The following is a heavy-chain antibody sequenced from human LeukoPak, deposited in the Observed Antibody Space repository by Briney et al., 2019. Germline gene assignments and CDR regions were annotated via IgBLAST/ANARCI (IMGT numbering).Heavy chain of an antibody. CDR2: IYYSGST. CDR1: GGSISSSGYY. CDR3: ARQGYSDFSCRPFDY. D-gene: IGHD1-26*01. J-gene: IGHJ4*02. Sequence: SETLSLTCTVSGGSISSSGYYWGWIRQPPGKGLEWIGSIYYSGSTYYNPSLKSRVTISVDTSKNQFSLRLNSVNAADTAVFYCARQGYSDFSCRPFDYWGQGTLVTVSS. V-gene: IGHV4-39*01.